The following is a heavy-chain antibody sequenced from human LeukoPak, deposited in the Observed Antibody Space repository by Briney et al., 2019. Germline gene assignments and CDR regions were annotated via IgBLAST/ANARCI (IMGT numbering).Heavy chain of an antibody. D-gene: IGHD3-16*02. CDR2: IYHSGST. J-gene: IGHJ4*02. Sequence: SETLSLXCAVSGYSISSGYYWGWIRQPPGKGLEWIGSIYHSGSTYYNPSLKSRVTISVDTSKNQFSLKLSSVTAADTAVYYCARLRITFGGVIAHGDYWGQGTLVTVSS. CDR1: GYSISSGYY. V-gene: IGHV4-38-2*01. CDR3: ARLRITFGGVIAHGDY.